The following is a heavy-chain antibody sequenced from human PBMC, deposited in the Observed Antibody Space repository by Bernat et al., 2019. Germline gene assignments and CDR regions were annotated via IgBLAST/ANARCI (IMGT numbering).Heavy chain of an antibody. CDR3: ARDHAVIPAYIFRHSYMDV. V-gene: IGHV3-30*01. CDR1: GFTFSNYA. D-gene: IGHD2-2*01. CDR2: ISYDGSDK. J-gene: IGHJ6*03. Sequence: QVHLVESGGGVVQLGRSLRLSCAASGFTFSNYAMHWVRQAPGKGLEWVALISYDGSDKYYADSVKGRFTISRDDSKNTLYLQMNSLRAEDTAVYYCARDHAVIPAYIFRHSYMDVWGKGTTVTVSS.